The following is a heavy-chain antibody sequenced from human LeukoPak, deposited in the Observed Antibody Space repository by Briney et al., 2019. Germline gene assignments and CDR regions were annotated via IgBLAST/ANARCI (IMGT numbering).Heavy chain of an antibody. CDR1: GYTFTRYG. CDR3: ARLSGYDSSLDY. J-gene: IGHJ4*02. D-gene: IGHD5-12*01. V-gene: IGHV1-18*01. Sequence: ASVKVSCKASGYTFTRYGISWARQAPGQGLEWMGWISAYNGNTNYAQKLQGRVTMTTDTSTSTAYMELRSLRSDDTAVYYCARLSGYDSSLDYWGQGTLVTVSS. CDR2: ISAYNGNT.